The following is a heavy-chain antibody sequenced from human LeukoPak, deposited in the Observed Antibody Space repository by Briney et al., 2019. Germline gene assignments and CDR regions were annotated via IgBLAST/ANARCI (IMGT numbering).Heavy chain of an antibody. J-gene: IGHJ1*01. D-gene: IGHD1-1*01. V-gene: IGHV3-7*01. CDR1: GFTFSTYW. CDR3: GRYGGGSINWNIQH. CDR2: IKQDGSEK. Sequence: GGSLRLSCAASGFTFSTYWMSWVRQAPGKGLEWVANIKQDGSEKQYAASVKGRFSISRDNTRNSVSLQMNNLRVEDTAVYYCGRYGGGSINWNIQHWGQGTLVTVSS.